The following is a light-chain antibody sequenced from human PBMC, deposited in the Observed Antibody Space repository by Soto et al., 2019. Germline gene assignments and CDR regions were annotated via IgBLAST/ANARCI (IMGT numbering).Light chain of an antibody. Sequence: QSVLTHPAPVSASPGHSMTISYTGASDDIDTNEYISWHQPHPGKAPKLIIFGVYDRPSGVSDRFSGSKSGNTASLTIPALQLEDEAVYSCSSYTSGKTRPWVLGTGTKVTAL. J-gene: IGLJ1*01. CDR1: SDDIDTNEY. CDR2: GVY. CDR3: SSYTSGKTRPWV. V-gene: IGLV2-14*01.